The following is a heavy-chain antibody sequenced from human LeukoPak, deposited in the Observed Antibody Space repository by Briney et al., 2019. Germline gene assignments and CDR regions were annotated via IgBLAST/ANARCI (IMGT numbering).Heavy chain of an antibody. D-gene: IGHD6-19*01. V-gene: IGHV1-2*02. CDR1: GYTFTGYY. J-gene: IGHJ4*02. Sequence: GASVKVSCKASGYTFTGYYMHWVRQAPGQGLEWMGWINPNSGGTNYAQKFQGRVTMTRDTSISTAYMELSRLRSDDTAVYYCALTGGYSSGLYYFDYWGQGTLVTVSS. CDR2: INPNSGGT. CDR3: ALTGGYSSGLYYFDY.